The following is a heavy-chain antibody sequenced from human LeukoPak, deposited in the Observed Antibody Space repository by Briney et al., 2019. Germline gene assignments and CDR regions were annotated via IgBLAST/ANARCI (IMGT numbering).Heavy chain of an antibody. J-gene: IGHJ4*02. CDR3: AKDGYDSSGYYGYFDY. V-gene: IGHV3-23*01. CDR2: ISGSGGST. D-gene: IGHD3-22*01. Sequence: QTGVSLRLSCAASGFTFSSYAMSGVRQAPGKGLEGVSAISGSGGSTYYADSVKGRFTISRDNSKNTLYLQMNSLRAEDTAVYYCAKDGYDSSGYYGYFDYWGQGTLVTVSS. CDR1: GFTFSSYA.